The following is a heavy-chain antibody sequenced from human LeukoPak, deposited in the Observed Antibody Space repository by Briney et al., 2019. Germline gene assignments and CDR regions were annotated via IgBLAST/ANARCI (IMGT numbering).Heavy chain of an antibody. V-gene: IGHV3-21*01. CDR3: ARDRARVSDY. Sequence: GGSLRLSCAASGFTFSTYSMNWVRQAPGKGLEWVSAISSDSYYIYYTDSVKGRFTISRDNTKNSLFLQMNSLRVEDTAVYYCARDRARVSDYWGQGTLVTVSS. D-gene: IGHD3-22*01. J-gene: IGHJ4*02. CDR1: GFTFSTYS. CDR2: ISSDSYYI.